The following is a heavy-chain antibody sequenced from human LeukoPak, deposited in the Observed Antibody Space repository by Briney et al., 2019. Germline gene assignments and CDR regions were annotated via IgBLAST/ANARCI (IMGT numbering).Heavy chain of an antibody. D-gene: IGHD3-10*01. V-gene: IGHV4-59*01. CDR1: GGSISSYY. CDR2: LFYSGST. Sequence: SETLSLTCTVSGGSISSYYWSWIRQPPGKGLEWIAYLFYSGSTDYNPSLESRVTISVDTSKNQFSLKLRSVTAADTAVYYCATVAVIRGVTYFDYWGQGTLVTVSS. CDR3: ATVAVIRGVTYFDY. J-gene: IGHJ4*02.